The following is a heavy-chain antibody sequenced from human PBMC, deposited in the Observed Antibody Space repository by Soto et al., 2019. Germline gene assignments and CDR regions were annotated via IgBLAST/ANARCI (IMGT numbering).Heavy chain of an antibody. Sequence: SETLSLTCTVSGGSISSSSYYWGWIRQPPGKGLEWIGSIYYSGSTYYNPPLKSRVTISVDTSKNQFSLKLSSVTAADTAVYYCARVYYYGSGSPFVYYMDVWGKGTTVTVSS. CDR3: ARVYYYGSGSPFVYYMDV. V-gene: IGHV4-39*01. J-gene: IGHJ6*03. D-gene: IGHD3-10*01. CDR2: IYYSGST. CDR1: GGSISSSSYY.